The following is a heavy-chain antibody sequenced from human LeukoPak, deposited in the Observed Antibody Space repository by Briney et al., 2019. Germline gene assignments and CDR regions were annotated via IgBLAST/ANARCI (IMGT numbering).Heavy chain of an antibody. CDR1: GFTFDDYG. CDR2: ISWNSGSI. J-gene: IGHJ6*02. Sequence: GRSLRLSSAASGFTFDDYGMHWVRQAPGKGLEWVSGISWNSGSIGYADSVKGRFTISRDNAKNSLYLQMNSLRAEDTALYYCAKEPSYGMDVWGQGTTVTVSS. V-gene: IGHV3-9*01. CDR3: AKEPSYGMDV.